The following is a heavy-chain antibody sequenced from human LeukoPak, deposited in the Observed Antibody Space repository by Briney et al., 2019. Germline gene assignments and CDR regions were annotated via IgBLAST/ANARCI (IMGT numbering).Heavy chain of an antibody. CDR1: GGSISSGDYY. V-gene: IGHV4-30-4*01. J-gene: IGHJ6*02. CDR3: ARDCVVAYPRGMDV. CDR2: IYYSGST. Sequence: SQTLSLTCTVSGGSISSGDYYWSWIRQPPGKGLEWIGYIYYSGSTYCNPSLKSRVTISVDTSKNQFSLKLSSVTAADTAVYYCARDCVVAYPRGMDVWGQGTTVTVSS. D-gene: IGHD2-15*01.